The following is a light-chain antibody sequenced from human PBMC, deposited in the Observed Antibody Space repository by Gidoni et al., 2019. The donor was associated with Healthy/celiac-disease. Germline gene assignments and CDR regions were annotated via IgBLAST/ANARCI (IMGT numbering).Light chain of an antibody. CDR1: QGISSY. Sequence: DIQLTQSPSFLSASVGDRVTITCWASQGISSYLAWYQQKPGKAPKLLIYAASTLQSGVPSRFSGSGSGTEFTFTISSLQPEDFATYYCQQLNSYPLTFGGGTKVEIK. J-gene: IGKJ4*01. CDR3: QQLNSYPLT. V-gene: IGKV1-9*01. CDR2: AAS.